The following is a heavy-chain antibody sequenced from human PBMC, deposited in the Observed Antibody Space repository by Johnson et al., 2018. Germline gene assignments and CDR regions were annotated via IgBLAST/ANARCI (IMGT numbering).Heavy chain of an antibody. D-gene: IGHD2-15*01. CDR1: GFTFNRHW. CDR3: ARLGYCGGGACFHAFDL. CDR2: IKQDGSEE. Sequence: VQLVESGGALVQPGGSLRLSCGASGFTFNRHWMSWVRQAPGNGLEWVANIKQDGSEENYVDSVKGRFSIFRDNAKNSLYLQMNSLRVEDTALCCCARLGYCGGGACFHAFDLWGQGTMVTVSS. J-gene: IGHJ3*01. V-gene: IGHV3-7*04.